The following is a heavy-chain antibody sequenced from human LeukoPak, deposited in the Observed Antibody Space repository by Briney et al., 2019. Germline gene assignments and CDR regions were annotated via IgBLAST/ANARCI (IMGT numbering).Heavy chain of an antibody. Sequence: PGGSLRLSCAASGFSFSSYSMNWVRQAPGKGLEWVSSISISNTYIYYVDSVKGRFTISRDNSRNSLYLQMNSLRTEDTALYYCAKDSATAYYYMDVWGKGTTVTVSS. CDR2: ISISNTYI. V-gene: IGHV3-21*04. CDR1: GFSFSSYS. CDR3: AKDSATAYYYMDV. J-gene: IGHJ6*03. D-gene: IGHD5-12*01.